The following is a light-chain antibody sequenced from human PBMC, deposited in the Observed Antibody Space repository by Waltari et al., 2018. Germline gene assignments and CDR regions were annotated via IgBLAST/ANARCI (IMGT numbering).Light chain of an antibody. J-gene: IGLJ3*02. CDR2: EVS. Sequence: QSVLTQPDSLSGSPGQSITISCTGTSSDVGKYNLVSWYLQHPGKAPKLMIYEVSKWPSGVSNRFSCSRSGNTAFFTISGLQAEDEGDYYCCSYAGSDRLVFGGGTKVTVL. V-gene: IGLV2-23*02. CDR3: CSYAGSDRLV. CDR1: SSDVGKYNL.